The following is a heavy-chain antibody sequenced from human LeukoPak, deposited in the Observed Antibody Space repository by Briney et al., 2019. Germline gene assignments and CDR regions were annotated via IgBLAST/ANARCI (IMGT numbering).Heavy chain of an antibody. V-gene: IGHV1-8*03. CDR1: GYTFTSYD. CDR3: ARGRSTGYPYYFEY. CDR2: MNPNSGST. J-gene: IGHJ4*02. D-gene: IGHD5-12*01. Sequence: ASVKVSCKASGYTFTSYDINWVRQATGQGLEWMGWMNPNSGSTGYAQKFQGRVTITRNTSISTAYMELSGLRSEDTAVYYCARGRSTGYPYYFEYWGRGTLVTVSS.